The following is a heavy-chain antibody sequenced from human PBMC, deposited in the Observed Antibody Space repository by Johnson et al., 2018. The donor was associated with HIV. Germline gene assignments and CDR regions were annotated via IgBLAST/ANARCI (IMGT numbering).Heavy chain of an antibody. CDR3: AREKQNYYDSSGYAFDI. J-gene: IGHJ3*02. CDR2: ISYDGSNK. V-gene: IGHV3-30-3*01. CDR1: GFTFSSYA. Sequence: VQVLESGGGLVQPGGSLRLSCAASGFTFSSYAMHWVRQAPGKGLEWVAVISYDGSNKYYADSVKGRFTISRDNSKNTLYLQMNSLRAEDTAVYYCAREKQNYYDSSGYAFDIWGQGTMVTVSS. D-gene: IGHD3-22*01.